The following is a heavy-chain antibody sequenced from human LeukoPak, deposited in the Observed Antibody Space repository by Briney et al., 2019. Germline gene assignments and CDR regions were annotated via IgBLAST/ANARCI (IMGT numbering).Heavy chain of an antibody. D-gene: IGHD3-16*01. CDR2: ISYSGNS. V-gene: IGHV4-59*08. Sequence: PSETLSLTCTVSGGTSSTSYWSWIRQPPGKGLEWLGYISYSGNSHYNPSLKSRVTISVDSSKTQVSLKVRSVIAADTAFYYCARHVEGEGLDYWGQGTLVTVSS. CDR1: GGTSSTSY. J-gene: IGHJ4*02. CDR3: ARHVEGEGLDY.